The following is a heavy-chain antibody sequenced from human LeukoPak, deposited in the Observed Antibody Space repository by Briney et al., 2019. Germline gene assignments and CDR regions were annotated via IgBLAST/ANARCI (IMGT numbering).Heavy chain of an antibody. D-gene: IGHD7-27*01. CDR1: GFTFSSYE. CDR2: ISSSGSTI. Sequence: PGGSLRLSCAASGFTFSSYEMNWVRQAPGKGLEWVSYISSSGSTIYYADSVKGRFTISRDSSKNTLYLQMNSPRAEDTAVYSCAKDRPLNWGYYFDYWGQGTLVTVSS. V-gene: IGHV3-48*03. J-gene: IGHJ4*02. CDR3: AKDRPLNWGYYFDY.